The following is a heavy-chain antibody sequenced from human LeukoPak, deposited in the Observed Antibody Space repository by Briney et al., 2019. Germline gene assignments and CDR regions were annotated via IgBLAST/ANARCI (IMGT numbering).Heavy chain of an antibody. J-gene: IGHJ3*02. CDR3: ARDMLVDGAMVTHDAFDI. CDR2: IYYSGST. V-gene: IGHV4-31*03. CDR1: GGSISSGAYY. D-gene: IGHD5-18*01. Sequence: PSETLSLTCTVSGGSISSGAYYWSWIRQHPGKGLEWIGYIYYSGSTYYSPSLKSRASILVDTSKNQFSLKLTSVTAADTAVYYCARDMLVDGAMVTHDAFDIWGQGTMVTVSS.